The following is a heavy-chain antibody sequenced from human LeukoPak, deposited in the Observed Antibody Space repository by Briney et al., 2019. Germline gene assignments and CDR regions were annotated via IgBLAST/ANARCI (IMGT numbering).Heavy chain of an antibody. CDR3: ARGRGWYGPFDY. CDR1: GYTFTSYD. D-gene: IGHD6-19*01. J-gene: IGHJ4*02. CDR2: MNPNSGNT. V-gene: IGHV1-8*01. Sequence: ASVTVSFKSSGYTFTSYDINWVRQATGQGLEWMGWMNPNSGNTGYAQKFQGRVTMTRNTSISTAYMELSSLRSEDTAVYYCARGRGWYGPFDYWGQGTLVTVSS.